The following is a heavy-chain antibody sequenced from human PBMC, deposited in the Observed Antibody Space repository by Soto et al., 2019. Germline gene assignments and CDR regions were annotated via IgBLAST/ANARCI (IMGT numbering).Heavy chain of an antibody. CDR3: ATDLGEFVASIYSEF. V-gene: IGHV4-38-2*02. CDR2: IYHRRTT. CDR1: GDSDGSGDG. D-gene: IGHD2-21*01. J-gene: IGHJ1*01. Sequence: TFAVSGDSDGSGDGWAFISQPPGKRLESVASIYHRRTTYYTPSLTSRVTISVVPSKNPFSLELSSVTAADTAVYYCATDLGEFVASIYSEFRGQGALVTVSS.